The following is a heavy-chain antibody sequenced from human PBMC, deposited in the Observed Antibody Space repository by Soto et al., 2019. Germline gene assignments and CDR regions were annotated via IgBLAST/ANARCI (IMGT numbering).Heavy chain of an antibody. CDR2: IKQDGSEK. D-gene: IGHD3-9*01. CDR3: ARVGYDILTGYYSRDYYYYGMDV. J-gene: IGHJ6*02. Sequence: GGSLRLSCAASGFTFSSYWMSWVRQAPGKGLEWVANIKQDGSEKYYVDSVKGRFTISRDNAKNSLYLQMNSLRAEDTAVYYCARVGYDILTGYYSRDYYYYGMDVWGQGTTVTVSS. CDR1: GFTFSSYW. V-gene: IGHV3-7*01.